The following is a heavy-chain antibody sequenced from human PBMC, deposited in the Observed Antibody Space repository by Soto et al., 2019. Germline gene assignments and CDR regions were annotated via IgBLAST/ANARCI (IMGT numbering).Heavy chain of an antibody. J-gene: IGHJ6*03. CDR1: GDSVSSTSAA. Sequence: SQTLSLTCPISGDSVSSTSAAWNWIRQSPSGGLEWLGRTYYRSRWYNDYAVSVRSRITINPDTSKNQFSLLLISVTPEDMAVYYRAGAASPLWYYLGLWAKGTQLTLSS. CDR2: TYYRSRWYN. CDR3: AGAASPLWYYLGL. D-gene: IGHD2-15*01. V-gene: IGHV6-1*01.